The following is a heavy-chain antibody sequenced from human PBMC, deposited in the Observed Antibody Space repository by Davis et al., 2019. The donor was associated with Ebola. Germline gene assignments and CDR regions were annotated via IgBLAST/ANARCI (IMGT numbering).Heavy chain of an antibody. CDR2: AYYRGNT. D-gene: IGHD6-25*01. CDR3: ARPKYSSDSDYMRYYGMDV. CDR1: GGSFSGYY. J-gene: IGHJ6*02. Sequence: MPSETLSLTCAVYGGSFSGYYWSWIRQPPGKGLEWIGSAYYRGNTYYNPSLKSRVTISVDTSKNQFSLKLSSVTAADTAVYYCARPKYSSDSDYMRYYGMDVWGQGTTVTVSS. V-gene: IGHV4-34*01.